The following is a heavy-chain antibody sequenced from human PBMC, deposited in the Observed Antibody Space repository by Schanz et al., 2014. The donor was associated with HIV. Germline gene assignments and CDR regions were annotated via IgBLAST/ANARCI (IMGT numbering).Heavy chain of an antibody. CDR2: IWYDGSNQ. J-gene: IGHJ4*02. D-gene: IGHD6-6*01. CDR1: GFTFSSYG. Sequence: QVQLVESGGGVVQPGRSLRLSCAASGFTFSSYGMHWVRQAPGKGLEWVAVIWYDGSNQYYADSVKGRFTISRDNSKNTLXXXXXXXRXXATAXXXXXXXXXVGQLVRVVDSWGQGTPVTVSS. V-gene: IGHV3-33*08. CDR3: XXXXXVGQLVRVVDS.